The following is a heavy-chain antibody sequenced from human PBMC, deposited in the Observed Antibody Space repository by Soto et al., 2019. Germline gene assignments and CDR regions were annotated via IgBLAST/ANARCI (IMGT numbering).Heavy chain of an antibody. CDR2: CSWNNGSV. J-gene: IGHJ4*02. CDR1: GFTFDDYS. D-gene: IGHD3-3*01. CDR3: VKDTALTFPGSMSVFVS. Sequence: GGSLRLSCVTSGFTFDDYSMHWVRQAPGKGLEWVSGCSWNNGSVGYADSVNGRFTISRDNAKDSLYLQMDSLRAEDTALYYCVKDTALTFPGSMSVFVSRGQGTLVTVSS. V-gene: IGHV3-9*01.